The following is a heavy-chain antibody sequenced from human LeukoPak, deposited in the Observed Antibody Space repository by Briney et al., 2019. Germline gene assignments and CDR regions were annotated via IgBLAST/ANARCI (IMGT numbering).Heavy chain of an antibody. Sequence: GGSLRLSCAASGFTFSSYAMRWVRQAPGKGLEWVAVISYDGSNKYYADSVKGRFTISRDNSKNTLYLQMNSLRAEDTAVYYCARYSSSWYTGGFCLDYWGQGTLVTVSS. CDR1: GFTFSSYA. V-gene: IGHV3-30-3*01. J-gene: IGHJ4*02. D-gene: IGHD6-13*01. CDR2: ISYDGSNK. CDR3: ARYSSSWYTGGFCLDY.